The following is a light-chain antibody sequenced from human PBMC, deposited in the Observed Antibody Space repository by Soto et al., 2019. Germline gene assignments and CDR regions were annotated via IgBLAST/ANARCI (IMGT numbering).Light chain of an antibody. CDR1: SSDVGTYNL. CDR2: EGS. CDR3: CSYAGSSTYV. V-gene: IGLV2-23*01. Sequence: QSVLTQPASVSGSPGQSITISCTGTSSDVGTYNLVSWYQHHPGKAPKLMIYEGSKRPSGVSNRFPGSKSGNTASLTISRLQAEDEADYYCCSYAGSSTYVFGTGTKLTVL. J-gene: IGLJ1*01.